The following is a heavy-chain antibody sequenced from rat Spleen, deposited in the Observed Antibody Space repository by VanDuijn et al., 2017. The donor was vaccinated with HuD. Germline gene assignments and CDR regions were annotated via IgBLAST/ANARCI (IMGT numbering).Heavy chain of an antibody. D-gene: IGHD4-3*01. CDR3: TRLGGLRGWFAY. CDR2: ITSVGGIH. J-gene: IGHJ3*01. V-gene: IGHV5-46*01. Sequence: EVQLVESGGGLVQPGGSLRLSCVASGFTFSSFAMAWVRQAPKKGLEWIATITSVGGIHYYPDSVKGRFTISRDNAKSTLFLQMNSLRSEDTATYYCTRLGGLRGWFAYWGQGTLVTVSS. CDR1: GFTFSSFA.